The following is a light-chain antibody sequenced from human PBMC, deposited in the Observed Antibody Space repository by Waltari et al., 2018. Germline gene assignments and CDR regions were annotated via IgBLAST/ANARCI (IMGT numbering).Light chain of an antibody. CDR1: QAISNN. V-gene: IGKV1-NL1*01. Sequence: DIQMTQSPSSLSASVGDRVTITCQASQAISNNLAWYQQKPGKVPKLLIYKASTLQSGVPSRFSGSGSGTDFTLTISSLQPEDFATYYCQHGYGTPYSFGQGTKVEIK. CDR2: KAS. J-gene: IGKJ2*03. CDR3: QHGYGTPYS.